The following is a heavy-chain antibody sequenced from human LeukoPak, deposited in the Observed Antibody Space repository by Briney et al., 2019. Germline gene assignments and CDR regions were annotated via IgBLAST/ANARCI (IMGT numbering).Heavy chain of an antibody. CDR3: TKDLMTGFSSGWYFAY. CDR1: GFSVNGYV. J-gene: IGHJ4*02. V-gene: IGHV3-23*01. CDR2: TGGSDDNT. Sequence: PGGSLRLSCEGSGFSVNGYVMSWVRQAQGKGLEWIAVTGGSDDNTHYADSVKGRFTISRDNSENRLFLQMNSLRPDDSALYYCTKDLMTGFSSGWYFAYWGQGTLVTVSS. D-gene: IGHD6-19*01.